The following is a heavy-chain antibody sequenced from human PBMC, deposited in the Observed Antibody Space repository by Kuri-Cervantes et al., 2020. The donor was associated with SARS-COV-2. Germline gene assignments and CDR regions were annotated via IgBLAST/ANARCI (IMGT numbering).Heavy chain of an antibody. Sequence: SETLSLTCTVSGGSISSSSYYWGWIRQPPGRGLEWIGSIYYSGSTYYNPSLKSRVTISVDTSKNQFSLKLSSVTAADTAVYYCARHGTGTTSTDFDYWGQGTLVTVSS. D-gene: IGHD1-1*01. CDR2: IYYSGST. J-gene: IGHJ4*02. CDR3: ARHGTGTTSTDFDY. CDR1: GGSISSSSYY. V-gene: IGHV4-39*01.